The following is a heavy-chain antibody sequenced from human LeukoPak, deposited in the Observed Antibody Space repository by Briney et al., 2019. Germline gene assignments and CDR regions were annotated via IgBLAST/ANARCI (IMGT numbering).Heavy chain of an antibody. J-gene: IGHJ5*02. CDR3: ARPVASSSVWFDP. D-gene: IGHD6-13*01. V-gene: IGHV4-39*01. CDR2: IYYSGST. CDR1: GGSISSSSYY. Sequence: PSETLSLTWTVSGGSISSSSYYWGWIRQPPGKGLEWIGSIYYSGSTYYNPSLKSRVTISVDTSKNQFSLKLSSVTAADTAVYYCARPVASSSVWFDPWGQGTLVTVSS.